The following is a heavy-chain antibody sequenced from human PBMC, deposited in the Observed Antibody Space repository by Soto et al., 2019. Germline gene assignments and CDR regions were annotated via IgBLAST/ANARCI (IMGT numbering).Heavy chain of an antibody. J-gene: IGHJ4*02. CDR2: ISAYNGNT. CDR3: ARDWFGVDY. V-gene: IGHV1-18*01. D-gene: IGHD3-16*01. CDR1: GYTLTGAG. Sequence: ASVKISCKAAGYTLTGAGMGGLRQAPGQGLEWMGWISAYNGNTSYAQKLQGRVTMTTDTSTSTAYMELRSLRSDDTAVYYCARDWFGVDYWGQGTLVTVSS.